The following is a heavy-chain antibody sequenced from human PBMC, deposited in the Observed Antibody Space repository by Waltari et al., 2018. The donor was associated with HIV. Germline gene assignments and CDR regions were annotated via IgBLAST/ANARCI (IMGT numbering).Heavy chain of an antibody. J-gene: IGHJ2*01. D-gene: IGHD3-10*01. CDR2: IKTRSGGT. CDR1: GYIFTDNF. Sequence: QVELVQPEAEVGKPGASVKVSFEAYGYIFTDNFIHWVRQAPGQGLEWMGWIKTRSGGTKVAQKFQGWVTMNMDMSTTTAYMELRRLTDDDTAIYYCAREGMKYFDLWGRGTLVTVSS. V-gene: IGHV1-2*04. CDR3: AREGMKYFDL.